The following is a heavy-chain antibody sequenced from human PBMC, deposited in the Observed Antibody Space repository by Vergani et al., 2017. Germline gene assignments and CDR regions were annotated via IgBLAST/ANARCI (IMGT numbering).Heavy chain of an antibody. CDR2: INPDDSHI. CDR3: ARPGLVVGFQH. CDR1: GYSFNSYW. Sequence: EVELVQSGPEMRKPGESLKISCKGSGYSFNSYWIGWVRQMPGKGLEWMGIINPDDSHIRYSPSFQGQVTISADKSTSTAYLQWSSLKASDTAIYYCARPGLVVGFQHWGQGTLVTVSS. D-gene: IGHD3-22*01. V-gene: IGHV5-51*03. J-gene: IGHJ1*01.